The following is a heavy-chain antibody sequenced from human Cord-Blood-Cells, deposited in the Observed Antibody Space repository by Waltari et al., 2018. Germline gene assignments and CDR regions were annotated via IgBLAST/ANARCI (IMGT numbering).Heavy chain of an antibody. CDR1: GGSISILNW. D-gene: IGHD5-12*01. V-gene: IGHV4-4*02. CDR3: ARDSGYDSIDY. CDR2: IYHSGST. J-gene: IGHJ4*02. Sequence: QVQLQESGPGLVKPSGPLAPTCAVSGGSISILNWWHWVRQPPGKGLEWIGEIYHSGSTNYNPSLKSRVTISVDKSKNQFSLKLSSVTAADTAVYYCARDSGYDSIDYWGQGTLVTVSS.